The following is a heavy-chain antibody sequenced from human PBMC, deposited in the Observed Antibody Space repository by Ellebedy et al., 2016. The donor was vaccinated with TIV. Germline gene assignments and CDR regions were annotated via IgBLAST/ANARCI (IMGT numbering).Heavy chain of an antibody. CDR3: ARDRGDCSISGP. D-gene: IGHD4-11*01. CDR2: IKSDGSST. V-gene: IGHV3-74*01. Sequence: GESLKISCVASGFTFGRYRMHWVRQAPGNKLVWVSRIKSDGSSTTYADSVKGRFTTSRDNARNTLYLQMNSLRGEDTAVYFCARDRGDCSISGPWGKGTLVTVSS. CDR1: GFTFGRYR. J-gene: IGHJ5*02.